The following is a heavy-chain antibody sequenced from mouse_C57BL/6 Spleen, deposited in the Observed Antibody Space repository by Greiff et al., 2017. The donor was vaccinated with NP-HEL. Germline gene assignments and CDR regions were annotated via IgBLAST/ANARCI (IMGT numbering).Heavy chain of an antibody. Sequence: EVKLVESGGGLVQPGGSMKLSCVASGFTFSNYWMNWVRQSPEKGLEWVAQIRLKSDNYATHYAESVKGRFTISRDDSKSSVNLQMNNLRAEDAGIYYGTGLRECAFAYWGQGTLVTVSA. D-gene: IGHD6-1*01. CDR3: TGLRECAFAY. CDR1: GFTFSNYW. V-gene: IGHV6-3*01. CDR2: IRLKSDNYAT. J-gene: IGHJ3*01.